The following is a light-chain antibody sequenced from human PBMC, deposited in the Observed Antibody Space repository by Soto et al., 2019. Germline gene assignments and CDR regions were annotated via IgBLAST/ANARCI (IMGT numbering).Light chain of an antibody. J-gene: IGKJ1*01. CDR2: AAS. CDR3: LQHNSDPRT. Sequence: DIQMTQSPSSLSASVGDRVTITCRASQGIRNDFSWYQQKPGKAPKRLIYAASSLQSGVPSRFSVSGSGTEITLTISSLQPEDFATYYCLQHNSDPRTFGQGTKVEIK. CDR1: QGIRND. V-gene: IGKV1-17*01.